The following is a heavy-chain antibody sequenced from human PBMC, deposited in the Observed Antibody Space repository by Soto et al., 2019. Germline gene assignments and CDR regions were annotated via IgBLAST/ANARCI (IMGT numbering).Heavy chain of an antibody. CDR3: ARAVFCTDGFCFPNWLDP. CDR2: IYQTGTT. V-gene: IGHV4-30-2*01. Sequence: TSETLSLTCTVSGDSINDDGHSWSWIRQPPGEALEWIGYIYQTGTTQYNPSLSSRVSISADRSKNQFSLHLTSVTAADTAVYYRARAVFCTDGFCFPNWLDPWGQGILVTVSS. J-gene: IGHJ5*02. D-gene: IGHD2-8*01. CDR1: GDSINDDGHS.